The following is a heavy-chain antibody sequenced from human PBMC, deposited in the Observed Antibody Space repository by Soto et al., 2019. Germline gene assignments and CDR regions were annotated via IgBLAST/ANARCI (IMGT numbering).Heavy chain of an antibody. V-gene: IGHV3-7*01. Sequence: EVQLVESGGGLVQPGGSVRLSCAASGFSFSSYWMPWVRQAPGKGLEWVAKISPDGSDKYYVDSVKGRFTISRDHVKNSLDLPVNSLRVDDTALYYCARARIDLWGRGTLVTVSS. J-gene: IGHJ2*01. CDR2: ISPDGSDK. CDR3: ARARIDL. CDR1: GFSFSSYW.